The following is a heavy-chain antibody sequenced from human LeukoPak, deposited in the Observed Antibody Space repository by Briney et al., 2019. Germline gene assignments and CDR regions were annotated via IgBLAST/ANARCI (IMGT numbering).Heavy chain of an antibody. J-gene: IGHJ4*02. V-gene: IGHV1-8*01. Sequence: ASVKVSCKASGYTFTSYDINWVRQATGQGLEWMGWVNPNTGNTGYAQKFQGRVTMTRDTSISTAYMELSSLRSDDTAVYYCARKFLGSRGYYFDYWGQGTLVTVSS. CDR3: ARKFLGSRGYYFDY. CDR2: VNPNTGNT. D-gene: IGHD3-10*01. CDR1: GYTFTSYD.